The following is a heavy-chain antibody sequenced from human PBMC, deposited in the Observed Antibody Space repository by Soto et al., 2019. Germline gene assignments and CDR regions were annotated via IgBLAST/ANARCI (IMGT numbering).Heavy chain of an antibody. CDR3: ARDAYYDILTGYYRGSYYYYYMDV. CDR1: GYTFTSYY. J-gene: IGHJ6*03. Sequence: GASVKVSCKASGYTFTSYYMHWVRQAPGQVLEWMGIINPSGGSTSYAQKFQGRVTMTRDTSTSTVYMELSSLRSEDTAVYYCARDAYYDILTGYYRGSYYYYYMDVWGKGTTVTVSS. CDR2: INPSGGST. D-gene: IGHD3-9*01. V-gene: IGHV1-46*03.